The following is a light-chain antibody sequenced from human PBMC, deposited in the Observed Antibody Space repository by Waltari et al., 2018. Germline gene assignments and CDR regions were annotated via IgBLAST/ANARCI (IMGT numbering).Light chain of an antibody. CDR2: DVS. Sequence: QSALTQPASVSGSPGQSITIPCTGTSSDVGGYNYVSWYQQHPGKAPKLMIDDVSNRPSGVSNRFSGSKSGNTASLTISGLQAEDEADYYCSSYISSSTLELFGGGTSLTVL. J-gene: IGLJ2*01. V-gene: IGLV2-14*03. CDR3: SSYISSSTLEL. CDR1: SSDVGGYNY.